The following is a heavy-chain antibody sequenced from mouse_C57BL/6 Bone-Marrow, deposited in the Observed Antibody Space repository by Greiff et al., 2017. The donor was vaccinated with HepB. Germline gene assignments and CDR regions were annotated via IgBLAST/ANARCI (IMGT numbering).Heavy chain of an antibody. Sequence: EVQLQHSGPELVKPGASVKMSCKASGYTFTDYNMHWVKQSHGKSLEWIGYINPNNGGTSYNQKFKGKATLTVNKSSSTAYMELRSLTSEDSAVYYCARRECYDGYLYYAMDYWGQGTSVTVSS. CDR1: GYTFTDYN. CDR3: ARRECYDGYLYYAMDY. CDR2: INPNNGGT. D-gene: IGHD2-3*01. J-gene: IGHJ4*01. V-gene: IGHV1-22*01.